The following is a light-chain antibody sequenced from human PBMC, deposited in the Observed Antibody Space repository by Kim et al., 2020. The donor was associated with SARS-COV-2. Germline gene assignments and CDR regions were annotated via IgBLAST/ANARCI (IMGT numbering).Light chain of an antibody. V-gene: IGKV3-20*01. CDR1: QSVSSNY. CDR2: GAS. J-gene: IGKJ4*01. Sequence: PGERATLSCRASQSVSSNYLAWYQHKPGQAPRLLIHGASSRATGIPDRFSGSGSGTDFTLTISRLGPEDFAVYFCQQYGTSPPLTFGGGTKVDIK. CDR3: QQYGTSPPLT.